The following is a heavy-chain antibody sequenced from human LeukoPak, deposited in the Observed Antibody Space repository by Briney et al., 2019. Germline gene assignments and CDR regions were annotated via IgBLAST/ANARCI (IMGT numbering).Heavy chain of an antibody. CDR1: GYTFTGYY. J-gene: IGHJ4*02. D-gene: IGHD4/OR15-4a*01. CDR3: ARTNYAWGETDY. V-gene: IGHV1-2*02. CDR2: INPNSGGT. Sequence: ASVKVSCXASGYTFTGYYMHWVRQAPGQGLEWMGWINPNSGGTNYAQKFQGRVTMTRDTSISTAYMELSRLRSDDTAVYYCARTNYAWGETDYWGQGTLVTVSS.